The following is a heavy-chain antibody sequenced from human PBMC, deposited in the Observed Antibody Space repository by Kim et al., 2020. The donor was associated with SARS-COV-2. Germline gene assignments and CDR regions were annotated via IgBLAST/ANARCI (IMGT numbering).Heavy chain of an antibody. J-gene: IGHJ4*02. V-gene: IGHV3-15*01. CDR2: IKSKTDGGTT. Sequence: GGSLRLSCVASGFTFSNAWMSWVRQAPGKGLEWVGRIKSKTDGGTTDYAAPVKGRFTISRDDSKNTLYLQMNSLKTEDTAVYYCTTDYGDYPIDFDYWGQGTLVTVSS. CDR3: TTDYGDYPIDFDY. D-gene: IGHD4-17*01. CDR1: GFTFSNAW.